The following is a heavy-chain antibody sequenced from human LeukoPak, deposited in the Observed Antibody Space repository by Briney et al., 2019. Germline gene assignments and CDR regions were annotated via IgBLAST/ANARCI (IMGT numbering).Heavy chain of an antibody. V-gene: IGHV3-30*02. D-gene: IGHD2-15*01. CDR1: GFTFSSYG. CDR2: IRYDGSNK. Sequence: GGSLRLSCAASGFTFSSYGMHWVRQAPGKGLEWVAFIRYDGSNKYYADSVKGRFTISRDNSKDTVYLQMNSLRAEDTAVYYCAKHGLPLVVISAPLDYWGQGTLVTVAS. CDR3: AKHGLPLVVISAPLDY. J-gene: IGHJ4*02.